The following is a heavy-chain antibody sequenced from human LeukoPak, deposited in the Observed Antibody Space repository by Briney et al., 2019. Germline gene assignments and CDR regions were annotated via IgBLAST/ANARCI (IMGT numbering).Heavy chain of an antibody. CDR3: ARDGGPWGFDY. CDR1: GFTFSSYA. CDR2: ISYDGSNK. Sequence: PGRSLRLSCAASGFTFSSYAMHWVRQAPGKGLEWVAVISYDGSNKYYADSVKGRFTISRDNSKNTLYLQMNSLRAEDTAVYYCARDGGPWGFDYWGQGTLVTVSS. D-gene: IGHD3-16*01. V-gene: IGHV3-30-3*01. J-gene: IGHJ4*02.